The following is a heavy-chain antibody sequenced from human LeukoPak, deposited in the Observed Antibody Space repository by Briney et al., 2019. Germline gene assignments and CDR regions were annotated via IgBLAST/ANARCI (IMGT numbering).Heavy chain of an antibody. Sequence: PGGSLRLSCAASGFTFSTYGMHWVRQAPGKGLEWVSFIRYVGINKYYADSVRGRFTISRDNSKNTLYLQMNSLRAEDTAVYYCAKDRVQLWPYYFDYWGQGTLVTVSS. CDR1: GFTFSTYG. J-gene: IGHJ4*02. V-gene: IGHV3-30*02. CDR2: IRYVGINK. CDR3: AKDRVQLWPYYFDY. D-gene: IGHD5-18*01.